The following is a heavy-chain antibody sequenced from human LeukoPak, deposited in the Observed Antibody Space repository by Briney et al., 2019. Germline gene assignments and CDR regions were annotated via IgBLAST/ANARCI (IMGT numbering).Heavy chain of an antibody. D-gene: IGHD2-8*02. Sequence: GGSLRLSCAASGFTFSSYAMHWVRQAPGKGLEWVAVISYDGSNKYYADSVKGRFTISRDNSKNTLYLQMNSLRAEDTAVYYCAREGPGLVAFDYWGQGTLVTVSS. V-gene: IGHV3-30-3*01. CDR2: ISYDGSNK. CDR1: GFTFSSYA. J-gene: IGHJ4*02. CDR3: AREGPGLVAFDY.